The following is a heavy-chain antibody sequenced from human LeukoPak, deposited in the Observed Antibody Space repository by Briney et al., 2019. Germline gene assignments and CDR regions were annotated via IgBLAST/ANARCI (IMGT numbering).Heavy chain of an antibody. V-gene: IGHV3-21*01. Sequence: GGSLRLSCAASGFTFSSYSMNWVRQAPGKGLEWVSSISTSSSYIYYADSVKGRFTISRDNAKNSLFLQMNSLRAEDTAVYYCARHVVAVGFDYWGQGTLVTVSS. CDR1: GFTFSSYS. CDR3: ARHVVAVGFDY. D-gene: IGHD2-21*01. CDR2: ISTSSSYI. J-gene: IGHJ4*02.